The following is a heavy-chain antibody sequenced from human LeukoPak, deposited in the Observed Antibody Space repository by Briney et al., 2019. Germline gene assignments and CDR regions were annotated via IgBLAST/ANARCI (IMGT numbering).Heavy chain of an antibody. Sequence: ASVKVSCKASGYTFTGYYMHWMRQAPGQGLEWMAWINPNSGGTNYAQKFQGRVTMTRDTSISTAYMELSRLRSDDTAVYYCARVRYRLAETYIDYWGQGTLVTVSS. CDR1: GYTFTGYY. J-gene: IGHJ4*02. CDR3: ARVRYRLAETYIDY. CDR2: INPNSGGT. D-gene: IGHD3-16*01. V-gene: IGHV1-2*02.